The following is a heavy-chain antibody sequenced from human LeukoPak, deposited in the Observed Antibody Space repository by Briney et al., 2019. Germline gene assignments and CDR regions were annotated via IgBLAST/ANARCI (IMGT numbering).Heavy chain of an antibody. CDR2: IYPGDSDT. CDR1: GYSFTSYW. Sequence: GEPLKISCKGSGYSFTSYWIGWVRQMPGKGLEWMGSIYPGDSDTRYSPSFQGQVTISADKSISTAYLQWSSLKASDTAMYYCARADLQQLVPEDYWGQGTLVTVSS. D-gene: IGHD6-13*01. V-gene: IGHV5-51*01. CDR3: ARADLQQLVPEDY. J-gene: IGHJ4*02.